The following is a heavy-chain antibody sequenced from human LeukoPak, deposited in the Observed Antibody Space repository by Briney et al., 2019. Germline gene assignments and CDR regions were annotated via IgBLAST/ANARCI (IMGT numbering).Heavy chain of an antibody. V-gene: IGHV1-18*01. D-gene: IGHD3-10*01. CDR2: ISAYNGNT. Sequence: ASVKVSCKASGYTFTSYGISWVRQAPGQGPEWMGWISAYNGNTNYAQKLQGRVTMTTDTSTSTAYMELRSLRSDDTAVYYCARDPGGYGSGSYGGDYWGQGTLVTVSS. CDR3: ARDPGGYGSGSYGGDY. J-gene: IGHJ4*02. CDR1: GYTFTSYG.